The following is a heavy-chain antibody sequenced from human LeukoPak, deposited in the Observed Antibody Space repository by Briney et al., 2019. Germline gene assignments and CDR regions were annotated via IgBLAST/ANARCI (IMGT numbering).Heavy chain of an antibody. CDR2: INTDGTGT. J-gene: IGHJ4*02. D-gene: IGHD6-19*01. CDR3: ATKQWLAPPPDS. V-gene: IGHV3-74*01. CDR1: GFTFSKYW. Sequence: GGSLRLSCAASGFTFSKYWMLWVRQAPGKGLESVSRINTDGTGTTYADSVKGRFTVSRDNADNTTFLQMNSVRDEDTAVYYCATKQWLAPPPDSWGQGTPVTVSS.